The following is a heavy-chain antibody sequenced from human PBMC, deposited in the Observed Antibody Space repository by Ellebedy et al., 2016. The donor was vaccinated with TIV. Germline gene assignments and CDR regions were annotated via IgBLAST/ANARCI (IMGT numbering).Heavy chain of an antibody. CDR1: GFTFSNYA. Sequence: GGSLRLXCAASGFTFSNYAMSWVRQAPGKGLEWVSVLSGSSRSTYYADSVKGRFTISRDNSKNTLYLQMNSLRAEDTAVYYCATGGIVTHLFDYWGQGTLVTVSS. D-gene: IGHD1-26*01. CDR3: ATGGIVTHLFDY. CDR2: LSGSSRST. J-gene: IGHJ4*02. V-gene: IGHV3-23*01.